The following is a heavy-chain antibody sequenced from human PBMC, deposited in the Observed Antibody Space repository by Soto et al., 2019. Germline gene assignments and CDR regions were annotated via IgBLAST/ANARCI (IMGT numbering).Heavy chain of an antibody. CDR1: GFTFSSYD. J-gene: IGHJ3*02. CDR3: ARVYYDSSGYYWNRHDAFDI. CDR2: IGTAGDT. D-gene: IGHD3-22*01. V-gene: IGHV3-13*01. Sequence: EVQLVESGGGLVQPGGSLRLSCAASGFTFSSYDMHWVRQATGKGLEWVSAIGTAGDTYYPGSVKGRFTISRENAKNSLYLQMNSLRAEDTAVYYCARVYYDSSGYYWNRHDAFDIWGQGTMVTVSS.